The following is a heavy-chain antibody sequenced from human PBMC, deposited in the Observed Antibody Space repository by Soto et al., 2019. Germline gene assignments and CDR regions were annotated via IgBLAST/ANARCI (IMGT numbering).Heavy chain of an antibody. V-gene: IGHV4-34*02. J-gene: IGHJ4*02. CDR1: GGSLRGSY. CDR3: ARGHIPVYGPVPDYFDS. D-gene: IGHD2-21*01. Sequence: QVHLQQWGAGLLKPSENLSLICGVYGGSLRGSYWSWIRQPPGKALEWLGKVTHSGSTTFNPYLKSRVSLSVDTSDNQFSLKLTSVTAADTAVYYCARGHIPVYGPVPDYFDSWGQGTLVTVSS. CDR2: VTHSGST.